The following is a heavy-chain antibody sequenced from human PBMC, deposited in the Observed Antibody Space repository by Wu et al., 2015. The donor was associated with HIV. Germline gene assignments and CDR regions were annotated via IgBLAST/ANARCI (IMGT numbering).Heavy chain of an antibody. CDR3: AREGNSLAATGTNWFDP. CDR2: IIPIFGTA. CDR1: GGTFSSYA. Sequence: QVQLVQSGAEVKKPGSSVKVSCKASGGTFSSYAISWVRQAPGQGLEWMGGIIPIFGTANYAQKFQGRVTITADESTSTAYMELSSLRSEDTAVYYCAREGNSLAATGTNWFDPWGQGTLVTVSS. D-gene: IGHD6-13*01. V-gene: IGHV1-69*12. J-gene: IGHJ5*02.